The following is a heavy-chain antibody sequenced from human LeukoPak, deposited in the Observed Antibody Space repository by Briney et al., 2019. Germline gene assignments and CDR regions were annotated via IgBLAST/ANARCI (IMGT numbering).Heavy chain of an antibody. V-gene: IGHV1-2*02. CDR2: INPNSGGT. J-gene: IGHJ4*02. CDR1: GYTFTGYY. D-gene: IGHD1-26*01. CDR3: VRSSVGATPFKY. Sequence: GASVKVSCKASGYTFTGYYMHWVRQAPGQGLEWMGWINPNSGGTNYAQKFQGRVTMTRDTSISTAYMELSRLRSDDTAVYYCVRSSVGATPFKYWGQGTLVTVSS.